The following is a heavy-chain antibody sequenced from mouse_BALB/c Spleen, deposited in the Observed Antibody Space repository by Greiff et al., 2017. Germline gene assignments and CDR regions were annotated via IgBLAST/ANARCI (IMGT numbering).Heavy chain of an antibody. Sequence: EVKLVESGPSLVKPSQTLSLTCSVTGDSITSGYWNWIRKFPGNKLEYMGYISYSGSTYYNPSLKSRISITRDTSKNQYYLQLNSVTTEDTATYYCARRGEYYGTIDYWGQGTTLTVSS. D-gene: IGHD1-1*01. V-gene: IGHV3-8*02. CDR3: ARRGEYYGTIDY. CDR2: ISYSGST. CDR1: GDSITSGY. J-gene: IGHJ2*01.